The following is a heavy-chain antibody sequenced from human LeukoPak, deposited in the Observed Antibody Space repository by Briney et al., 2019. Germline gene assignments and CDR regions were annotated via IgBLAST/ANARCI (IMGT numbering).Heavy chain of an antibody. CDR3: ARLRRDIVVVPARDY. J-gene: IGHJ4*02. D-gene: IGHD2-2*01. V-gene: IGHV4-59*08. Sequence: SETLSLTCTVSGGSISSYYWSWIRQPPGKGLEWIGSIYHSGSTYYNPSLKSRVTISVDTSKNQFSLKLSSVTAADTAVYYCARLRRDIVVVPARDYWGQGTLVTVSS. CDR1: GGSISSYY. CDR2: IYHSGST.